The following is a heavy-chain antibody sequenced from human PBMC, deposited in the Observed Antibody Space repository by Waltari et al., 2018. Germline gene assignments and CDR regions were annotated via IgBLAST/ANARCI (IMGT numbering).Heavy chain of an antibody. CDR1: GYSFTSYW. Sequence: EVQLVQSGAEVKQPGESLKISCKGSGYSFTSYWIGWVRQMPGKGLEWMGIIYPGDSDTRYSPSFQGQVTISADKSISTAYLQWSSLKASDTAMYYCARHEGDYGFYYGMDVWGQGTTVTVSS. J-gene: IGHJ6*02. CDR2: IYPGDSDT. D-gene: IGHD4-17*01. CDR3: ARHEGDYGFYYGMDV. V-gene: IGHV5-51*01.